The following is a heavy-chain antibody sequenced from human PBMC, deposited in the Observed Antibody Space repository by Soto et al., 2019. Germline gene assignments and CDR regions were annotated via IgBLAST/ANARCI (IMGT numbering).Heavy chain of an antibody. CDR3: ARLTTPYASMDV. V-gene: IGHV3-13*01. Sequence: GGSLRLSCAASGFTFSSYDMHWVRQATGKGLEWVSAIGTAGDTYYPGSVKGRFTISRENAKNSLYLQMNSLRAEDTAVYYCARLTTPYASMDVWGKGTTVTVSS. CDR2: IGTAGDT. CDR1: GFTFSSYD. J-gene: IGHJ6*03.